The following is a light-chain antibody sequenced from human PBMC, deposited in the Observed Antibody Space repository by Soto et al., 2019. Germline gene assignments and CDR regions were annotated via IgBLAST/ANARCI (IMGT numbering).Light chain of an antibody. Sequence: DIQMTQSPPTLSASVGDRVTITCRASQGIVRWLAWYQQKPGKAPKLLIYDASSLESGVPSRFSGSGAGTDFTLTISSLEPEDSATYYCQQRRSSLTFGGGTKVDIK. CDR1: QGIVRW. V-gene: IGKV1-5*01. J-gene: IGKJ4*01. CDR2: DAS. CDR3: QQRRSSLT.